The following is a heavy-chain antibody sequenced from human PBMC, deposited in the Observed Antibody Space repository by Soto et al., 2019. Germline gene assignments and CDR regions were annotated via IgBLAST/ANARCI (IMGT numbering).Heavy chain of an antibody. J-gene: IGHJ5*02. D-gene: IGHD2-8*01. V-gene: IGHV3-7*05. CDR3: ARWTVSANNWFDP. CDR1: GFTFSSYW. Sequence: EVQLVESGGGLVLPGGSLRLSCAASGFTFSSYWMTWVRQAPGKGLEWVANIRQDGGQIDYVDSVKGRFTISRDNAKKSLYLQMNSLRAEDTAVYYCARWTVSANNWFDPWGQGTLVTVSS. CDR2: IRQDGGQI.